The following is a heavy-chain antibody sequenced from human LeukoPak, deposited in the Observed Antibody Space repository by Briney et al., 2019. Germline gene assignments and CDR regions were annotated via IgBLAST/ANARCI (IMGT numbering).Heavy chain of an antibody. Sequence: GASVKVSCKASGYTFTGYYIHWVRQAPGQGLEWMGWINPSTGGTSYAQKFQGRVTMTRDTSISTAYMELSRLKSDDTAVYYCARPPYSGSYSSGLAVYWGQGTLVAVSS. CDR1: GYTFTGYY. CDR3: ARPPYSGSYSSGLAVY. D-gene: IGHD1-26*01. J-gene: IGHJ4*02. V-gene: IGHV1-2*02. CDR2: INPSTGGT.